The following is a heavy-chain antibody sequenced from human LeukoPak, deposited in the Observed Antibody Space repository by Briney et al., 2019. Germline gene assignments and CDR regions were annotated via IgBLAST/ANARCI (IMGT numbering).Heavy chain of an antibody. J-gene: IGHJ4*01. Sequence: GGSLRLSCVASGFTFSPYAMIWVRQAPGKGLEWVSAITPSGGTTYYADSVKGRFTISGDNSKNTLYLHMNSLRAEDTAVYYCAKYKGGMNYRGTDWGQGTLVTVSS. CDR1: GFTFSPYA. V-gene: IGHV3-23*01. CDR2: ITPSGGTT. D-gene: IGHD1-7*01. CDR3: AKYKGGMNYRGTD.